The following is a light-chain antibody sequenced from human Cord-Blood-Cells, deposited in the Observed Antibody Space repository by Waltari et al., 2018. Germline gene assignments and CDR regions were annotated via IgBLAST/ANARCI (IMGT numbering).Light chain of an antibody. V-gene: IGLV1-40*01. Sequence: QSVLTQPPSVSAAPGQRVTISCTGSSSNIGAGYDVHWYQQLPGTAPKLLIYGNINRPSGVPDRFSGSKSGTSASLAITGLQAEDEADYYCQSYDSSLSGYVFGTGTKVTVL. CDR1: SSNIGAGYD. J-gene: IGLJ1*01. CDR3: QSYDSSLSGYV. CDR2: GNI.